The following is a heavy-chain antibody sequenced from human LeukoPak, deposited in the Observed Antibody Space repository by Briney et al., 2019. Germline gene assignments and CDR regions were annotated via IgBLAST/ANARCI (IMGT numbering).Heavy chain of an antibody. J-gene: IGHJ4*02. CDR1: GYTFINYG. V-gene: IGHV1-18*01. CDR2: ISAYNGDT. D-gene: IGHD3-16*01. Sequence: EASVKVSCKASGYTFINYGISWVRQAPGQGLEWMGWISAYNGDTKYAQKLQGRVTMTTDTSTSTAYMELRSLRSDVTAVYYCEKDGYTFGGVTTRFDFWGQGTLVTVSS. CDR3: EKDGYTFGGVTTRFDF.